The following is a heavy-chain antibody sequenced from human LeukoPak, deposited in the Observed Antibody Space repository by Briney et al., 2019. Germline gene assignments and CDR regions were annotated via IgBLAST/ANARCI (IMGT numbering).Heavy chain of an antibody. V-gene: IGHV4-59*08. CDR2: IYYTGST. J-gene: IGHJ4*02. D-gene: IGHD2-8*01. CDR3: ARHPGV. CDR1: GGSISSYY. Sequence: PSEPLCLTCTIPGGSISSYYWSWIRKPPGKGLEWIGYIYYTGSTNYNPSLKSRVTISVDTSKNPFSLKLSSVTAADTAVYYCARHPGVWGQGTLVTVSS.